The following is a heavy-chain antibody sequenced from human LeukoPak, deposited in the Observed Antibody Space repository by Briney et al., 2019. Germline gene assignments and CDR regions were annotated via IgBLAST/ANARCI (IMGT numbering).Heavy chain of an antibody. J-gene: IGHJ4*02. CDR2: ISSSSSTI. CDR1: GFTFSSYS. Sequence: PGGSLRLSCAASGFTFSSYSMNWVRQAPGKGLEWVSYISSSSSTIYYADSVKGRFTISRDNAKNSLYLQMNSLRDEDTAVYYCASAKRDNVIAVAGTFLYWGQGTLVTVSS. CDR3: ASAKRDNVIAVAGTFLY. D-gene: IGHD6-19*01. V-gene: IGHV3-48*02.